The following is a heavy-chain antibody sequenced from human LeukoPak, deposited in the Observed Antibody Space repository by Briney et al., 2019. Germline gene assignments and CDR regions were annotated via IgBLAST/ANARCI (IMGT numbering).Heavy chain of an antibody. CDR3: ARLRFGEMATTRSRRAFDI. CDR1: GFTFISYA. J-gene: IGHJ3*02. Sequence: GSLRLSFAASGFTFISYAMSWIRQPPGKVLAWIGDINHSGSTNYNPSLKSRVTISVDTSKNQFSLKLSSVTAADTAVYYCARLRFGEMATTRSRRAFDIWGQGTMVTVSS. V-gene: IGHV4-34*01. CDR2: INHSGST. D-gene: IGHD5-24*01.